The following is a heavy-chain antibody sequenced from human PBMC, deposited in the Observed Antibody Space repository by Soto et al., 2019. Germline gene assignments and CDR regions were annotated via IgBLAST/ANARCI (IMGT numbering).Heavy chain of an antibody. Sequence: SVKVSCKASGGTFSSYAISWVRQAPGQGLEWMGGIIPIFGTANYAQKFQGRVTITADESTSTAYLELSRLRSEDQAVYYCGRGRSGGSSYSYGMDVWGQGTPVTVSS. CDR3: GRGRSGGSSYSYGMDV. CDR2: IIPIFGTA. CDR1: GGTFSSYA. J-gene: IGHJ6*02. V-gene: IGHV1-69*13. D-gene: IGHD2-15*01.